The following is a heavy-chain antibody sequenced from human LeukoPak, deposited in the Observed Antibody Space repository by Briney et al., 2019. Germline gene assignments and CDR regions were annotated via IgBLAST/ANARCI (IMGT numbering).Heavy chain of an antibody. CDR2: ISAYNGNT. J-gene: IGHJ1*01. V-gene: IGHV1-18*01. Sequence: ASVKVSCKASGYTFTTYGITWVRQAPGQGLEWMGWISAYNGNTNYAQKLQGRVTMTTDTSTSTAYMELRSLRSDGTAVYYCARGQGRHQYFQHWGQGTLVTVSS. CDR3: ARGQGRHQYFQH. CDR1: GYTFTTYG.